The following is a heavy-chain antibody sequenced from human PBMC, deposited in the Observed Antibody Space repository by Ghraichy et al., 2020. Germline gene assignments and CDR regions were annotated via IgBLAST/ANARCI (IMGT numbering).Heavy chain of an antibody. CDR3: ARGGGNYYDSSGYYPLGYFDY. V-gene: IGHV4-34*01. D-gene: IGHD3-22*01. J-gene: IGHJ4*02. CDR1: GGSFSGYY. Sequence: SETLSLTCAVYGGSFSGYYWSWIRQPPGKGLEWIGEINHSGSTNYNPSLKSRVTISVDTSKNQFSLKLSSVTAADTAVYYCARGGGNYYDSSGYYPLGYFDYWGQGTLVTVSS. CDR2: INHSGST.